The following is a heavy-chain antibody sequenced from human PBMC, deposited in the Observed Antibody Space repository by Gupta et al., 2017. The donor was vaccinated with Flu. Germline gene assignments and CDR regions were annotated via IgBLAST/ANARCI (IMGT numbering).Heavy chain of an antibody. V-gene: IGHV3-21*01. Sequence: EVQLVESGGGLVKPGGSLRLSCAASGFTFNHYGMNWVRQAPGKGLEWVSSISSSSSYIYYADSVKGRFTISRHNAKNSLYLQMNSLRAEDTAVYYCARAWDVTVAGTFDYWGQGTLVTVSS. D-gene: IGHD6-19*01. CDR2: ISSSSSYI. CDR3: ARAWDVTVAGTFDY. CDR1: GFTFNHYG. J-gene: IGHJ4*02.